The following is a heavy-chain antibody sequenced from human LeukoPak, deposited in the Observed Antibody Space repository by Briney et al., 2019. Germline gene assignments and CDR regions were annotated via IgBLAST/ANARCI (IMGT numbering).Heavy chain of an antibody. CDR1: GGSISSYY. CDR3: ARGTSGYSTFGY. D-gene: IGHD5-18*01. J-gene: IGHJ4*02. V-gene: IGHV4-59*01. Sequence: SETLSLTCTVSGGSISSYYWSWIRQPPGKGLEWIGYIYYSGSTNYNPSLKSRVTISVDTSKNQFSLKLSSVTAADTAVYYCARGTSGYSTFGYWGQGTLITVSS. CDR2: IYYSGST.